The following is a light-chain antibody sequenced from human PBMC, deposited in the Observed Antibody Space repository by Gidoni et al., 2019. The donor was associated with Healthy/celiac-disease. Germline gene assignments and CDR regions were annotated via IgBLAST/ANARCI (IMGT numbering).Light chain of an antibody. Sequence: DSQMTQSPSSLSASVGDRVTITCQARQDISNYLIWYQQKPGKAPKLLIYDSSKLQTGVPSRFSGSGSGTDFTFTISSLHPEYIATYYCQQYDNLLTFGGGTKVEIK. CDR1: QDISNY. CDR2: DSS. J-gene: IGKJ4*01. V-gene: IGKV1-33*01. CDR3: QQYDNLLT.